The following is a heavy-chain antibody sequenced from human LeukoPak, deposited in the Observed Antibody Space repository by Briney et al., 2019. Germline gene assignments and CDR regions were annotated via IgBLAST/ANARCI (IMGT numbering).Heavy chain of an antibody. J-gene: IGHJ4*02. Sequence: ASVKVSCKSSGYTFTVYYMHWVRQAPGQGLEWMGWINPNSGGTNYAQKFQGRVTMTRDTSISTAYMELSRLRSDDTAVYYCARLASYDSSGPYQIWGQGTLVTVSS. CDR1: GYTFTVYY. CDR2: INPNSGGT. V-gene: IGHV1-2*02. D-gene: IGHD3-22*01. CDR3: ARLASYDSSGPYQI.